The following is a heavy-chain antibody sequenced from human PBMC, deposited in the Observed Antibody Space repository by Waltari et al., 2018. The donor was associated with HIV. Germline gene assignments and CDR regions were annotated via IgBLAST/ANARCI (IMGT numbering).Heavy chain of an antibody. Sequence: QVQLVESGGGVVQPGKSLSLACAAFGFTFSSYAMHWFRQAPGKGLELVAVISYDGSNKYSAYSVKGRFTISRDNSKNTLYLQMNSLRAEDTAMYYCARDTHYGMDVWGQGTTVTVSS. CDR3: ARDTHYGMDV. CDR1: GFTFSSYA. V-gene: IGHV3-30-3*01. CDR2: ISYDGSNK. J-gene: IGHJ6*02.